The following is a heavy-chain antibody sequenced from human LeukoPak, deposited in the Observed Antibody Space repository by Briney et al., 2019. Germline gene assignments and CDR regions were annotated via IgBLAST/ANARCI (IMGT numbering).Heavy chain of an antibody. D-gene: IGHD2-2*01. J-gene: IGHJ6*03. V-gene: IGHV3-30*04. CDR2: ISYDGSNK. CDR3: ANPYCSSTSCYDYYYYMDV. CDR1: GFSFSSYA. Sequence: GGSLRLSCAASGFSFSSYAMHWVRQAPGKGLDWVAVISYDGSNKKYADSVKGRFTISRDNSKNTLYLQMNSLRAEDTAVYYCANPYCSSTSCYDYYYYMDVWGKGTTVTVSS.